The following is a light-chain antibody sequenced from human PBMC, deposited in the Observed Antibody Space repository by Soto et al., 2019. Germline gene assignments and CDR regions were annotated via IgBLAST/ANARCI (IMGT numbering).Light chain of an antibody. Sequence: DIQMTQSPSSLSASVGDRVTITCRAGRTISRYLNWYQHKPGKAPKLLIYAASTLQSGVPSRFSGSGSGTDFTLTISSLQPEDFATYYCQQSYGTPNTFVPGTKVDIK. CDR1: RTISRY. V-gene: IGKV1-39*01. CDR3: QQSYGTPNT. J-gene: IGKJ3*01. CDR2: AAS.